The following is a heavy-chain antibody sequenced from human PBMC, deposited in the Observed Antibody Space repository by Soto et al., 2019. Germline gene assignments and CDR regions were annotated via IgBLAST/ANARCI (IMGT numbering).Heavy chain of an antibody. CDR2: ISGSGGNT. CDR3: AKGQTTYYYDTSGYYSFDF. D-gene: IGHD3-22*01. CDR1: GFTFSTYA. Sequence: GGSLRLSCAASGFTFSTYALSWVRQAPGKGLEWVSVISGSGGNTYYAESVKGRFTISRDNSKSTLYLQMNSLRAEDTAVYYCAKGQTTYYYDTSGYYSFDFWGQGTLVTVSS. V-gene: IGHV3-23*01. J-gene: IGHJ4*02.